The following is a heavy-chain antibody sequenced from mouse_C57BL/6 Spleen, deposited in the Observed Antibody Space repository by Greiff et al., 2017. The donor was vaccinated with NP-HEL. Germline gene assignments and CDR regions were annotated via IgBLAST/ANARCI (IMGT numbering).Heavy chain of an antibody. CDR2: ISDGGSYT. J-gene: IGHJ4*01. CDR3: ARDRADYDGYYYAMDY. Sequence: EVQRVESGGGLVKPGGSLKLSCAASGFTFSSYAMSWVRQTPEKRLEWVATISDGGSYTYYPDNVKGRFTISRDNAKNNLYLQMSHLKSEDTAMYYCARDRADYDGYYYAMDYWGQRTSVTVSS. D-gene: IGHD2-4*01. CDR1: GFTFSSYA. V-gene: IGHV5-4*01.